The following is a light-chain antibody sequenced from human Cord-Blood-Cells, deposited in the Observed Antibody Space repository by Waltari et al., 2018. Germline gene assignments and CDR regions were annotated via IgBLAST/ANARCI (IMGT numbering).Light chain of an antibody. CDR1: QSVSSY. V-gene: IGKV3-11*01. J-gene: IGKJ4*01. CDR2: DAS. CDR3: QQRSNWPPEVT. Sequence: IVLTQSPAPLPLSPGERATPTYRATQSVSSYLAWYQQKPGQAPRLLIYDASNRATGIPARFSGSGSGTDFTLTISSLGPEDFAVYYCQQRSNWPPEVTFGGGTKVEIK.